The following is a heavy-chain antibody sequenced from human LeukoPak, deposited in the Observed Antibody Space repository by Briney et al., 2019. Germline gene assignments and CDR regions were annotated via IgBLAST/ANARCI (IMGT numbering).Heavy chain of an antibody. J-gene: IGHJ4*02. CDR2: IYYSGST. D-gene: IGHD1-7*01. V-gene: IGHV4-39*02. Sequence: SETLSLTCTVSGGSISSSSYYWGWIRQPPGKGLEWIGSIYYSGSTYYNPSLKSRVTISRDNAKNSLYLQMNSLRAEDTAVYYCAREGYRLELPFDYWGQGTLVTVSS. CDR3: AREGYRLELPFDY. CDR1: GGSISSSSYY.